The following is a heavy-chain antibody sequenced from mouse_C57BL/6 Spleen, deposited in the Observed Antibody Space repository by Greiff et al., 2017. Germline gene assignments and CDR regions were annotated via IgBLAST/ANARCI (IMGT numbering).Heavy chain of an antibody. CDR3: ARALTKALYYFDY. CDR2: INPNYGTT. Sequence: VQLKESGPELVKPGASVKISCTASGYSFTDYNMNWVKQSNGKSPEWIGVINPNYGTTSYNQKFKGQATLTVAHSSSTVYLQLSSLTSEDSAVYYCARALTKALYYFDYWGQGTTLTVAS. J-gene: IGHJ2*01. D-gene: IGHD4-1*01. V-gene: IGHV1-39*01. CDR1: GYSFTDYN.